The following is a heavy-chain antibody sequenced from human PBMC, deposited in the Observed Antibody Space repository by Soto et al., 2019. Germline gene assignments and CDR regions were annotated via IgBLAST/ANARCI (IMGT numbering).Heavy chain of an antibody. J-gene: IGHJ4*02. CDR3: VRQPGGVGTPGDDY. CDR2: MNPRTGDT. V-gene: IGHV1-8*02. D-gene: IGHD3-10*01. Sequence: QVQLVQSGAEVKKPGASVKVSCEASGYNFDAFDIHWVRQAAGQGLEWMGWMNPRTGDTAFAQECQDRVTTTSDTSRNTAYMEVSGLRSEDTAVYFCVRQPGGVGTPGDDYWGQGTLVTVSS. CDR1: GYNFDAFD.